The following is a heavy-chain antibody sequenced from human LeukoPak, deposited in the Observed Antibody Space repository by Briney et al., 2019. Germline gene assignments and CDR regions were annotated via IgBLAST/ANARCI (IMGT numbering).Heavy chain of an antibody. D-gene: IGHD3-16*02. CDR1: GDSISSWY. CDR3: ARDNGYDYVWGSYRPVYFDY. Sequence: SETLSLTCTVSGDSISSWYWSWIRQPPGKGLEWIGRIYTSGSTNYNPSLKSRVTMSVDTSKNQFSLKLSSVTAADTAVYYCARDNGYDYVWGSYRPVYFDYWGQGTLVTVSP. CDR2: IYTSGST. V-gene: IGHV4-4*07. J-gene: IGHJ4*02.